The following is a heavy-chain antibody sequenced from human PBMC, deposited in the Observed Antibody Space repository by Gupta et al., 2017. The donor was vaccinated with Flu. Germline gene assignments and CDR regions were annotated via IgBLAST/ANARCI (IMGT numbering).Heavy chain of an antibody. CDR1: GYSFTSYW. CDR2: IYPGDSDT. D-gene: IGHD6-19*01. CDR3: AAGIAVAGTPPLFDY. Sequence: SCKGSGYSFTSYWIGWVRQMPGKGLEWMGIIYPGDSDTRYSPSFQGQVTISADKSISTAYLQWSSLKASDTAMYYCAAGIAVAGTPPLFDYWGQGTLVTVSS. J-gene: IGHJ4*02. V-gene: IGHV5-51*01.